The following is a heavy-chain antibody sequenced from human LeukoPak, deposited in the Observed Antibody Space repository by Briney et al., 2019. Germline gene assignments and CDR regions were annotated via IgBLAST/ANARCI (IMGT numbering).Heavy chain of an antibody. D-gene: IGHD3-10*01. CDR1: GDSISSSRYY. CDR2: ISYSGTT. J-gene: IGHJ4*02. V-gene: IGHV4-39*01. Sequence: PSETLSLTCTVSGDSISSSRYYWGWIRQPPGKGVEWIGAISYSGTTYYTPSLKSRVTISVDTSWNQFSLKLSSVTAADTAVYYCARLNEGSDYGVYRKDFWGQGTLVTVSS. CDR3: ARLNEGSDYGVYRKDF.